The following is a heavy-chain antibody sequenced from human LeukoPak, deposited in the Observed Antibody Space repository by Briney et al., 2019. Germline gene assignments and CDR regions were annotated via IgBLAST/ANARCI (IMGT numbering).Heavy chain of an antibody. V-gene: IGHV4-34*01. D-gene: IGHD2-15*01. J-gene: IGHJ5*02. CDR1: GGSFSGYY. Sequence: PSGTLSLACAVYGGSFSGYYWSWIRQPPGKGLEWIGEINHSGSTYYNPSLKSRVTISVDTSKNQFSLKLSSVTAADTAVYYCAGSDLGYCSGGSCYSPWFDPWGQGTLVTVSS. CDR2: INHSGST. CDR3: AGSDLGYCSGGSCYSPWFDP.